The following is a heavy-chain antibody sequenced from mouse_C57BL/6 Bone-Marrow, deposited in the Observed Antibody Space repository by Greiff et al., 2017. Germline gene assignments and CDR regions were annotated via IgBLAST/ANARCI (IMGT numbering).Heavy chain of an antibody. CDR2: IDPSDSYT. D-gene: IGHD1-1*01. V-gene: IGHV1-69*01. CDR3: ARAYYYGSVDY. Sequence: QVQLQQPGAELVMPGASVKLSCKASGYTFTSYWMHWVKQRPGQGLEWIGEIDPSDSYTNYNQKFKGKSTLTVDKSSSPAYMQLSSLTSEDSSFYYCARAYYYGSVDYWGQGTTLPVSA. CDR1: GYTFTSYW. J-gene: IGHJ2*01.